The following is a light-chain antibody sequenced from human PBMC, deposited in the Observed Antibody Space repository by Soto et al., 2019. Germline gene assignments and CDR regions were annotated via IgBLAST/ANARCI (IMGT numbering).Light chain of an antibody. Sequence: DIQMTQSPSSLSASVGDRVTITCRASQGISNYLAWYQQKPGKVPKLLIYAASTLQSGVPSRFRGSGAGTDFTLTISRLQPEVVATYYYQKYNSAPFTFGPGTKVDIK. J-gene: IGKJ3*01. V-gene: IGKV1-27*01. CDR2: AAS. CDR3: QKYNSAPFT. CDR1: QGISNY.